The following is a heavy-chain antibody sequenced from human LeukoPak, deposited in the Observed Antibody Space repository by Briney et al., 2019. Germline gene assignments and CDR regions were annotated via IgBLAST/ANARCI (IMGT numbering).Heavy chain of an antibody. J-gene: IGHJ4*02. CDR2: IYHSGST. V-gene: IGHV4-59*01. D-gene: IGHD3-22*01. CDR1: GDSIGSYF. Sequence: SETLSLTCTVSGDSIGSYFWSWIRQSPGKGLEWIGHIYHSGSTNYNPSLKSRVTISIDTSKNQFSLKLSSVTAADTAVYYCARDRYDSSGYDYWGQGTLVTVSS. CDR3: ARDRYDSSGYDY.